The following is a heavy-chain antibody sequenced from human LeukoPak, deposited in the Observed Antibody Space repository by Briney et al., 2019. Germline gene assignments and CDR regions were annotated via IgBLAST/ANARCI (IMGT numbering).Heavy chain of an antibody. Sequence: GGSLRLSCAASGFTFNTFNMNWVRQAPGKGLEWVSSITSGGDYIYYADSVKGRFTTSRDNAKNSLSLQLNSLRVEDTAVYYCARGHYDVLAASYRWTPDYWGQGTLVTVSS. CDR1: GFTFNTFN. D-gene: IGHD3-9*01. J-gene: IGHJ4*02. CDR3: ARGHYDVLAASYRWTPDY. CDR2: ITSGGDYI. V-gene: IGHV3-21*01.